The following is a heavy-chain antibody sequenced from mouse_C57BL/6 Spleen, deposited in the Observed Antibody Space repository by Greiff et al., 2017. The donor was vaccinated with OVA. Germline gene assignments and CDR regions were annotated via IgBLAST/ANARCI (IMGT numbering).Heavy chain of an antibody. V-gene: IGHV3-1*01. J-gene: IGHJ3*01. Sequence: VQLQQSGPGMVKPSQSLSLTCTVTGYSITSGYDWHWIRHFPGNKLEWMGYISYSGSTNYNPSLKSRISITHDTSKNHFFLKLNSVTTEDTATDYCARDSSGYWFAYWGQGTLVTVSA. CDR3: ARDSSGYWFAY. D-gene: IGHD3-2*02. CDR2: ISYSGST. CDR1: GYSITSGYD.